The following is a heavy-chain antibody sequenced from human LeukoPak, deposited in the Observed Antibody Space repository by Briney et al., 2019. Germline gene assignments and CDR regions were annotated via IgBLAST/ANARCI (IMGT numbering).Heavy chain of an antibody. Sequence: SQTLSLTCAVSGVSMRTGLYYWNWIRQPAGKGLEWIGRIYPSGNTNDNPSLESRVTISVDTAKNQFSLKLISVTAADTALYYCARGQYDFWSGYDVNWFDPWGQGTLVTVSS. D-gene: IGHD3-3*01. CDR2: IYPSGNT. J-gene: IGHJ5*02. CDR3: ARGQYDFWSGYDVNWFDP. CDR1: GVSMRTGLYY. V-gene: IGHV4-61*02.